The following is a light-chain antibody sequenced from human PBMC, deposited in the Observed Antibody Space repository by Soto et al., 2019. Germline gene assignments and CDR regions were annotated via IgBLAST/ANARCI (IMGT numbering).Light chain of an antibody. J-gene: IGLJ1*01. CDR2: GVS. Sequence: QSALTQPASVSGSPGQSITISCTGTSSDVGSYNLVSWYQHHPGKAPKLMIYGVSNRPSGVSNRFSGSKSVNTASLTISGLQAEDEAAYYCTSYSSITTYVSGTGTKVTVL. CDR1: SSDVGSYNL. CDR3: TSYSSITTYV. V-gene: IGLV2-14*02.